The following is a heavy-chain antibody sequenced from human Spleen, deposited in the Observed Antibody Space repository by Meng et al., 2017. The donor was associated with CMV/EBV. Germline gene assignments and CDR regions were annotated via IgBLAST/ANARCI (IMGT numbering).Heavy chain of an antibody. J-gene: IGHJ6*02. Sequence: VSVKVSCKASGYTFTDYYIHWMRQAPGQGLEWMGWINPNSGVTNYAEKFQGRVTMTRDTSISTVYMELSRLRSDDAAVFFCSRHRRTDIYYYGMDVWGQGTTVTVSS. CDR1: GYTFTDYY. D-gene: IGHD2-2*01. V-gene: IGHV1-2*02. CDR3: SRHRRTDIYYYGMDV. CDR2: INPNSGVT.